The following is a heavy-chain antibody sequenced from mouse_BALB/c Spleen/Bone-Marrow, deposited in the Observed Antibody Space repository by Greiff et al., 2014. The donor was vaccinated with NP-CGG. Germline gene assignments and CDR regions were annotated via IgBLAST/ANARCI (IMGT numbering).Heavy chain of an antibody. CDR2: ISYSGST. Sequence: VQLKESGPGLVKPSQSLSLTCTVTGYSITSDYAWNWIRQFPGNKLEWMGYISYSGSTSYNPSLKSRTSITRDTSKNQFFLQLNSVTTEDTATYYCASRFDEAWFAYWGQGTLVTVSA. CDR1: GYSITSDYA. J-gene: IGHJ3*01. D-gene: IGHD2-14*01. V-gene: IGHV3-2*02. CDR3: ASRFDEAWFAY.